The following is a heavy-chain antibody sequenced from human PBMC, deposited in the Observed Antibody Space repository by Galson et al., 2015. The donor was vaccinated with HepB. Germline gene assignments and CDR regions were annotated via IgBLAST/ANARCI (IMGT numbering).Heavy chain of an antibody. J-gene: IGHJ4*02. CDR2: IRSSSSYT. V-gene: IGHV3-11*06. Sequence: SLRLSCAASGFTFSDYHMSWIRQAPGKGLEWVSYIRSSSSYTTYADSVKGRFTISRDNAKHSLYLQMNSLRAEDTAVYYCHLGVDILTTRGVYFDYWGQGTLVTVSS. CDR1: GFTFSDYH. D-gene: IGHD5-12*01. CDR3: HLGVDILTTRGVYFDY.